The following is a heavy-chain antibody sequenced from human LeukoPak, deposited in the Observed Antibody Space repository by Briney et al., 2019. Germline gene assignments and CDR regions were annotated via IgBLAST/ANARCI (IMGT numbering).Heavy chain of an antibody. D-gene: IGHD6-13*01. Sequence: GGSLRLSCAASGFTFSSYWMSWVRQAPGKGLEWVANIKQDGSEKYYVDSVKGRFTISRDNAKNSLYLQMNSLRAEDTAVYYCARDPFIAAAGTVCWFDPWGQGTLVTVSS. CDR3: ARDPFIAAAGTVCWFDP. CDR1: GFTFSSYW. V-gene: IGHV3-7*01. J-gene: IGHJ5*02. CDR2: IKQDGSEK.